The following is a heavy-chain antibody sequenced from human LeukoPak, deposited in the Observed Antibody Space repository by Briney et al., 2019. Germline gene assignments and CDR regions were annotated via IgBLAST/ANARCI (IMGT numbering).Heavy chain of an antibody. CDR2: IRYDGSNK. J-gene: IGHJ4*02. CDR3: AKDELLWFGESKSVCFDY. Sequence: GGSLRLSCAASGFTFSSYGMHWVRQAPGKGLEWVAFIRYDGSNKYYADSVKGRFTISRDNSKNTLYLQMNSLRAEDTAVYYCAKDELLWFGESKSVCFDYWGQGTLVTVSS. D-gene: IGHD3-10*01. V-gene: IGHV3-30*02. CDR1: GFTFSSYG.